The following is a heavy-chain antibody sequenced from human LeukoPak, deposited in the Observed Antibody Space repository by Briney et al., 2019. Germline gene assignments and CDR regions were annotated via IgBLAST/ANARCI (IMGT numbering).Heavy chain of an antibody. CDR3: AREIGGSYPSYYYYYYMDV. J-gene: IGHJ6*03. CDR1: GFTFSSYS. CDR2: ISSSSSTI. Sequence: PGGSLRLSCAASGFTFSSYSMNWVRQAPGKGLEWVSYISSSSSTIYYADSVKGRFTIFRDNAKNSLYLQMNSLRAEDTAVYYCAREIGGSYPSYYYYYYMDVWGKGTTVTVSS. V-gene: IGHV3-48*04. D-gene: IGHD1-26*01.